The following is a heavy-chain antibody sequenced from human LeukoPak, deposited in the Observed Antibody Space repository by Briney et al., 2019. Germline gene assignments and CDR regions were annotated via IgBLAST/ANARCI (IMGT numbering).Heavy chain of an antibody. J-gene: IGHJ4*02. CDR2: ISAYNGNR. CDR1: GYTFTSYG. D-gene: IGHD2-8*01. V-gene: IGHV1-18*01. CDR3: ARRVHLGYCTNGVCPSPFYFDY. Sequence: ASVKVSCKASGYTFTSYGFSWVRQAPGQGLEWMGWISAYNGNRKYAQKFQGRVTMTRDTSISTAYMELSRLRSDDTAVYYCARRVHLGYCTNGVCPSPFYFDYWGQGTLVTVSS.